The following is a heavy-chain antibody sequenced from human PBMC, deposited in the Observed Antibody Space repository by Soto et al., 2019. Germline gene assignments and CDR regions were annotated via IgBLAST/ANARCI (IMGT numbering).Heavy chain of an antibody. CDR1: GGSISSYY. CDR3: ATSTMIVGGAYYYYGMDV. V-gene: IGHV4-59*08. J-gene: IGHJ6*02. D-gene: IGHD3-22*01. CDR2: IYYSGST. Sequence: PSETLSLTCTVSGGSISSYYWSWIRQPPGKGLEWIGYIYYSGSTNYNPSLKSRVTISVDTSKNQFSLKLSSVTAADTAVYYCATSTMIVGGAYYYYGMDVWGQGTTVTVSS.